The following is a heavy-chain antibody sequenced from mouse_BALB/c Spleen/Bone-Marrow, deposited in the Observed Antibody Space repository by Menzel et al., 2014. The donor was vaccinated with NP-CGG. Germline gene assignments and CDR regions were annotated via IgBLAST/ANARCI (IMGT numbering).Heavy chain of an antibody. J-gene: IGHJ2*01. V-gene: IGHV2-4-1*01. CDR3: ARTSNYVDFDY. Sequence: VKLVESGPGLVQPSQSLSITCTVSGFSLTSYGVHWVRQSPGKGLEWLGAIWSGGGSDYNAAFISRLSITKDNSKSQVFFKMFSPQVDDTAIYYCARTSNYVDFDYWGQGTTLTVSS. D-gene: IGHD2-5*01. CDR2: IWSGGGS. CDR1: GFSLTSYG.